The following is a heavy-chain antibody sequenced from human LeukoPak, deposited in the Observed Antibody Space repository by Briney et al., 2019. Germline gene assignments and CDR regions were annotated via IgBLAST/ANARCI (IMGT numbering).Heavy chain of an antibody. Sequence: ASVTVSCKASGYTFTGYYMHWVRQAPGQGLEWMGWINPNSGGTNYAQKFQGRVTMTRDTSISTAYMELSRLRSDDTAVYYCARSKVVVVAATFYYYGMDVWGQGTTVTVSS. CDR2: INPNSGGT. J-gene: IGHJ6*02. CDR3: ARSKVVVVAATFYYYGMDV. D-gene: IGHD2-15*01. V-gene: IGHV1-2*02. CDR1: GYTFTGYY.